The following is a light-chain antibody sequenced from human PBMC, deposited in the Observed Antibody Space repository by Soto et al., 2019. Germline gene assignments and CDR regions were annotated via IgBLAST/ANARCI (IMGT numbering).Light chain of an antibody. CDR3: QQYYGTPLT. V-gene: IGKV4-1*01. CDR2: WAS. Sequence: DIVMTQSPDSLAVSLGERATINCKSSQSVLYSSNNKNYLAWYQQKPGQPPKLLIYWASTRESGVPDRFSGSGPGTDFTLTISSLQAEDVAVYYCQQYYGTPLTFGQGTKLEIK. CDR1: QSVLYSSNNKNY. J-gene: IGKJ2*01.